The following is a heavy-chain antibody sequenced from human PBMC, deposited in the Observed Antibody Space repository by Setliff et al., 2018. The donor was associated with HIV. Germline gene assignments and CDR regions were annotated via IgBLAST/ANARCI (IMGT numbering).Heavy chain of an antibody. CDR2: ISGSGGNT. CDR3: ARSGGDCSGISCYSLWFDP. V-gene: IGHV3-23*01. CDR1: GFTFMNYA. D-gene: IGHD2-15*01. Sequence: GESLKISCAASGFTFMNYAMSWVRQAPGKGLAWVSTISGSGGNTYYADSVKGRFTISRDNSNNMLLLQMNSLRTEDTAVYYCARSGGDCSGISCYSLWFDPWGHGTLVTVSS. J-gene: IGHJ5*02.